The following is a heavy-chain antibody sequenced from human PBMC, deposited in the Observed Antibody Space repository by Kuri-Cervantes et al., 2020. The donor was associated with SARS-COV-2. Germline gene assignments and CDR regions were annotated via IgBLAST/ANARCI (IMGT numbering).Heavy chain of an antibody. Sequence: GGSLRLSCAASGFTFSSYAMSWVRQAPGKGLEWVANVKQDGSEKYYVDSVKGRFTISRDNAKNTLYLQMNSLRAEDTAVYYCAKSPGAHYDYIWGSYRSRPGGYWGQGTLVTVSS. J-gene: IGHJ4*02. CDR1: GFTFSSYA. D-gene: IGHD3-16*02. CDR3: AKSPGAHYDYIWGSYRSRPGGY. V-gene: IGHV3-7*01. CDR2: VKQDGSEK.